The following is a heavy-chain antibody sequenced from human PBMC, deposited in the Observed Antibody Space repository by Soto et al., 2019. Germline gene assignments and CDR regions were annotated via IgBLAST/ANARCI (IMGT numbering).Heavy chain of an antibody. CDR2: INAGNGNT. Sequence: QVQLVQSGAEVKKPGASVKVSCKASGYTFTSYAMHWVRQAPGQRLEWMGWINAGNGNTKYSQKFQGRVTITRDTSASTAYMELSSVRSEDTAVYYCAKDGYSNYVRYYYYMDVWGKGTTVTVSS. V-gene: IGHV1-3*01. D-gene: IGHD4-4*01. J-gene: IGHJ6*03. CDR3: AKDGYSNYVRYYYYMDV. CDR1: GYTFTSYA.